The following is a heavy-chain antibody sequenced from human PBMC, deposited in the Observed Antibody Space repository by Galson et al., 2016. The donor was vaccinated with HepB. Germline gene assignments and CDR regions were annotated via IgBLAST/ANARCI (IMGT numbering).Heavy chain of an antibody. Sequence: SLRLSCAASGFSFANYWMTWVRQSPGKGLEWVANIKGDGTVIYYGDSVRDRFTISRGNVNNSLYLQMNTLTADDTAVYYCAKDGPAWSEAESWGQGTLVTVSS. D-gene: IGHD3-3*01. J-gene: IGHJ4*02. CDR3: AKDGPAWSEAES. CDR1: GFSFANYW. V-gene: IGHV3-7*03. CDR2: IKGDGTVI.